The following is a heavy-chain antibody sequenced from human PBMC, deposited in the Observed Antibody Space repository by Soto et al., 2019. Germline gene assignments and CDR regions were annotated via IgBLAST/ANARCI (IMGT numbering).Heavy chain of an antibody. CDR1: GFTFSSYA. Sequence: GGSLRLSCAASGFTFSSYAMSWVRQAPGKGLEWVSAISGSGGSKYYADSVKGRFTISRDISKTTLYLQMNSLRAEDTAVYYCAKDKLITMVRGVTPFDYWGQGTLVTVSS. D-gene: IGHD3-10*01. J-gene: IGHJ4*02. CDR2: ISGSGGSK. V-gene: IGHV3-23*01. CDR3: AKDKLITMVRGVTPFDY.